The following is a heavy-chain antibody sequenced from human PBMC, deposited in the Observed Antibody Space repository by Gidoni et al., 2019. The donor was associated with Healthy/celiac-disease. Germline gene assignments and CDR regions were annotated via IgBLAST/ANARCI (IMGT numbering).Heavy chain of an antibody. CDR1: GGTFSSYA. V-gene: IGHV1-69*01. D-gene: IGHD3-22*01. Sequence: VKKPGSSVKVSCKASGGTFSSYAISWVRQAPGQGLEWMGGIIPIFGTANYAQQLQGRVTITADESTSTAYMELSSLRTEDTAVYYCAKVTYYYDSSGYDSHYYYCMDVWGQGTTVTVSS. J-gene: IGHJ6*02. CDR3: AKVTYYYDSSGYDSHYYYCMDV. CDR2: IIPIFGTA.